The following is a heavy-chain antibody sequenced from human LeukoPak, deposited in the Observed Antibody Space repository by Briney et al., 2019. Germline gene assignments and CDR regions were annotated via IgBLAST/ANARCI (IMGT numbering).Heavy chain of an antibody. CDR3: ARAGDYNGFDP. D-gene: IGHD4-17*01. CDR1: GGSISSYY. CDR2: IYYSGST. Sequence: PSETLSLTCTVSGGSISSYYWSWIRLPPGKGLEWIGYIYYSGSTNYNPSLKSRVTISVDTSRNQFSLKLSSVTAADTAVYYCARAGDYNGFDPWGQGTLVTVSS. V-gene: IGHV4-59*01. J-gene: IGHJ5*02.